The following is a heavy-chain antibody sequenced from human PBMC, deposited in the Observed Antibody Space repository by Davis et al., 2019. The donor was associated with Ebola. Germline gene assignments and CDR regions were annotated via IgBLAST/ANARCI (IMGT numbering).Heavy chain of an antibody. V-gene: IGHV3-53*01. Sequence: GGSLRLSCADAGGGGSSEVMSWVRRAPGKGLEWVSTLGTSADTYYAASVKGRFTISRDNSKNTLHLHMNSLRVEDTAIYYCVKDTPNIWFDVWGQGTMVTVSS. CDR2: LGTSADT. D-gene: IGHD2-15*01. CDR1: GGGGSSEV. CDR3: VKDTPNIWFDV. J-gene: IGHJ3*01.